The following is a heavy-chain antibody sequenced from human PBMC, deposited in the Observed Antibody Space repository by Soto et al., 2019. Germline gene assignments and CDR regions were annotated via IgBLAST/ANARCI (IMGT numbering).Heavy chain of an antibody. CDR1: GYTFTGYY. Sequence: ASVKVSCKASGYTFTGYYMHWVRQAPGQGLEWMGWINPNSGGTNYAQKFQGWVTMTRDTSISTAYMELSRLRSDDTVVYYCARGGDLYCSGGSCYSWFDPWGQGTLVTVSS. J-gene: IGHJ5*02. D-gene: IGHD2-15*01. V-gene: IGHV1-2*04. CDR3: ARGGDLYCSGGSCYSWFDP. CDR2: INPNSGGT.